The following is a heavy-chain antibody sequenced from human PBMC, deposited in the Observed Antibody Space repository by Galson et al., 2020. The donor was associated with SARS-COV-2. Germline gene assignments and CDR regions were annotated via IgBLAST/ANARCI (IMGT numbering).Heavy chain of an antibody. Sequence: GGSLRLSCAASGFTFDDYAMHWVRQAPGKGLEWVSGISWKSHNLGYADSVKGRFTISRDNAKNSLYLQMNSLRAEDTALYYCAKAISAAEYFFDYWGQGTLVTVSS. CDR3: AKAISAAEYFFDY. V-gene: IGHV3-9*01. CDR2: ISWKSHNL. D-gene: IGHD6-13*01. J-gene: IGHJ4*02. CDR1: GFTFDDYA.